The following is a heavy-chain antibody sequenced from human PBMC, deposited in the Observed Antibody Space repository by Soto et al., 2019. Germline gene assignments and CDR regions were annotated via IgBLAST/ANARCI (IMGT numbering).Heavy chain of an antibody. V-gene: IGHV1-69*13. J-gene: IGHJ4*02. CDR1: GGTFSIYA. D-gene: IGHD3-10*01. Sequence: SVKVSCKASGGTFSIYAISWVRQAPGPGLEWMGGIIPIFATANYEQKFQGRVQITADESTSTAYMELRSLRSDDQAVSYCARGKYYGHGAFDYWGQGTLVTVSS. CDR2: IIPIFATA. CDR3: ARGKYYGHGAFDY.